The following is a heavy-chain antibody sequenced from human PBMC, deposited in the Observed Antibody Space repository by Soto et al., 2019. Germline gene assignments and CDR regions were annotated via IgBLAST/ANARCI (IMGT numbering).Heavy chain of an antibody. CDR3: ARDPLRYSISHFFDQ. CDR1: GASFSSGRHY. J-gene: IGHJ5*02. Sequence: SETLSLTCSLSGASFSSGRHYWSWIRQSPGKGLEWIGFIYYSGSTNYNPSLKSRVTISVDTYKNKFSLKVSSVTVADTAVYFCARDPLRYSISHFFDQWDEGMLVTVS. D-gene: IGHD6-6*01. V-gene: IGHV4-61*01. CDR2: IYYSGST.